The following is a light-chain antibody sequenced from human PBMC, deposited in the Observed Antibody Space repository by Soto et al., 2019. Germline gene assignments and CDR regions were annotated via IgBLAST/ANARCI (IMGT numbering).Light chain of an antibody. J-gene: IGKJ5*01. CDR1: QSVSSN. V-gene: IGKV3-15*01. CDR2: GAS. CDR3: QQYNNLPPG. Sequence: EIVMTQSPATLSVSPGERATLSCRASQSVSSNLAWYPQKPGQAPRLLIYGASTRATGNPARLSGSGSGPEFTLTISSLQSEDVAVYYCQQYNNLPPGFGQGTRLEMK.